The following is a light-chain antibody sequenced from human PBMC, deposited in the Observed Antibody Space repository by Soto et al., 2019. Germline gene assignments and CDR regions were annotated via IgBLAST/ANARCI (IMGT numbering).Light chain of an antibody. J-gene: IGKJ1*01. Sequence: IQMTQSPSSLSASVEDRVIITCRASQSISNHLNWYQQKPGKAPKLLIFAASSLQSGVPSRFSGSRSGPDFTLTISSLQPEDFATYYCLQDYNYPRTFGQGTKVDSK. CDR2: AAS. V-gene: IGKV1-6*01. CDR3: LQDYNYPRT. CDR1: QSISNH.